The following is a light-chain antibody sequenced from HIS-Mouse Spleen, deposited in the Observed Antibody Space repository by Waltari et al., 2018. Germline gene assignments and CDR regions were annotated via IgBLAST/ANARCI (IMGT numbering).Light chain of an antibody. J-gene: IGLJ1*01. V-gene: IGLV2-11*01. CDR3: CSYAGSYTGV. CDR2: DVS. Sequence: QSALTQPRSVSGSPGQSVTISCTGTSSDVGGYNYVSWYQQHPGKAPKLMIYDVSNRPSGVPDRFSGSKSGNTASLTISGLQAEDEADYYCCSYAGSYTGVFGTGTTVTVL. CDR1: SSDVGGYNY.